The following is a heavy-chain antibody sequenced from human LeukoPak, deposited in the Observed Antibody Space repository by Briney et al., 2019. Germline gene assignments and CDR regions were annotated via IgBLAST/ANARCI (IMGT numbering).Heavy chain of an antibody. CDR2: ISAYNGNT. D-gene: IGHD5-18*01. Sequence: GASVKVSCKASGYTFTSYGIRWVRQAPGQGLEWMGWISAYNGNTNYAQKLQGRVTMTTDTSTSTAYMELRSLRSDDTAVYYCARAGGGYSYGFYGAFDYWGQGTLVTVSS. J-gene: IGHJ4*02. CDR3: ARAGGGYSYGFYGAFDY. V-gene: IGHV1-18*01. CDR1: GYTFTSYG.